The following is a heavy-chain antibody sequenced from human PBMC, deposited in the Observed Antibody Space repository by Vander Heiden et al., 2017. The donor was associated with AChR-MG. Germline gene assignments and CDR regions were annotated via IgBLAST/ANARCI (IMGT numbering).Heavy chain of an antibody. D-gene: IGHD3-3*01. V-gene: IGHV1-69*01. CDR2: IIPIFGTA. J-gene: IGHJ6*03. CDR1: GGTFSSYA. Sequence: QAQLVQSGAVVKKPGSSVKVPCKASGGTFSSYAISWVRQAPGQGLEWMGGIIPIFGTANYAQKFQGRVTITADESTSTAYMELSSLRSEDTAVYYCARGGITIFGVVSFNYYYYMDVWGKGTTVTVSS. CDR3: ARGGITIFGVVSFNYYYYMDV.